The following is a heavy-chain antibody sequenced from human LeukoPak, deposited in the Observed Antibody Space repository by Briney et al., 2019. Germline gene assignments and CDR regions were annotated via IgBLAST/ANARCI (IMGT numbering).Heavy chain of an antibody. J-gene: IGHJ4*02. CDR1: GFTFSSYW. D-gene: IGHD2-2*01. Sequence: GGSLRLSCAASGFTFSSYWMSWVRQAPGKGLEWVANIKQDGSEKYYVDSVKGRFTISRDNSKNTLYLQMNSLRAEDTAVYYCAQTKKVVPAALNWGQGTLVTVSS. CDR2: IKQDGSEK. V-gene: IGHV3-7*03. CDR3: AQTKKVVPAALN.